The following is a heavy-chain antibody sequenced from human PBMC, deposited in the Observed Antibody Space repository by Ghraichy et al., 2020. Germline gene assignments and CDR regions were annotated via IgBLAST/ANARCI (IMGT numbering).Heavy chain of an antibody. J-gene: IGHJ4*02. CDR3: ASQLYYDILTGYYISHGFDH. CDR2: MYYSGSF. V-gene: IGHV4-39*01. Sequence: ESLNISCTVSADSISSTTHYWGWIRQPPGKGLEWIGSMYYSGSFFYNPSLQSRVTISVDKSKNQFSLRLSSVTAADTAVYYCASQLYYDILTGYYISHGFDHCGLGTVVTVSS. CDR1: ADSISSTTHY. D-gene: IGHD3-9*01.